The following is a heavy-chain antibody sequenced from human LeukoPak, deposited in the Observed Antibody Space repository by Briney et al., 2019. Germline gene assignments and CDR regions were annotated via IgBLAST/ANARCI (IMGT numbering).Heavy chain of an antibody. J-gene: IGHJ4*02. CDR2: INRDGRST. CDR1: GFTFSNYW. V-gene: IGHV3-74*01. D-gene: IGHD4-17*01. Sequence: GGSLRLSCAASGFTFSNYWMHWVRQAPGKGLVCVSRINRDGRSTNYADSVKGRFTIYRDNAKNTSFLRMSRLRAEDPPVYYCALPLRDGDFYFDYWGQGALVTVSS. CDR3: ALPLRDGDFYFDY.